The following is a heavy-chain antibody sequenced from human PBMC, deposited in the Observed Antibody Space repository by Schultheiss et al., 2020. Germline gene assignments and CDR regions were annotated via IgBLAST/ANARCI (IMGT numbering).Heavy chain of an antibody. J-gene: IGHJ4*02. V-gene: IGHV4-34*01. CDR2: VNQSGST. Sequence: SATLSLTCAVYGGSFSTYYWTWIRQPPGKGLEWIGEVNQSGSTNYNPSLKSRVTILFDTSKNQFSLKLTSVTAADTAVYYCAAQADSGDFGSAYWGQGTLVTVS. D-gene: IGHD4-17*01. CDR3: AAQADSGDFGSAY. CDR1: GGSFSTYY.